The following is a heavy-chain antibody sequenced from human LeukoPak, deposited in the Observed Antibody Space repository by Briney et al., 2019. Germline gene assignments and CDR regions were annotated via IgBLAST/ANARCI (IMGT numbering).Heavy chain of an antibody. CDR3: ARDFIAAAGDYNYYGMDV. D-gene: IGHD6-13*01. J-gene: IGHJ6*02. CDR2: ISAYNGNT. CDR1: GYTFTSYG. Sequence: ASVKVSCKASGYTFTSYGISWVRQAPGQGLEWMGWISAYNGNTNYAQKLQGRVTMTTDTSTSTAYMELRSLRSDDTAVYYCARDFIAAAGDYNYYGMDVWGQGTTVTVSS. V-gene: IGHV1-18*01.